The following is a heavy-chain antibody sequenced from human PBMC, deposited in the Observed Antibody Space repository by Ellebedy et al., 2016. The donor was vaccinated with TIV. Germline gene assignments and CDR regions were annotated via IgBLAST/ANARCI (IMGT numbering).Heavy chain of an antibody. V-gene: IGHV4-30-4*01. CDR3: ARMLRGARRFDP. CDR2: IYHSGTT. J-gene: IGHJ5*02. CDR1: GGSISGGIDY. D-gene: IGHD3-10*01. Sequence: SETLSLXXTVSGGSISGGIDYWSWVRQAPGKGLEWIGNIYHSGTTFYNASLKSRVTISVDPSKDQFFLNLISVTAADTAVYYCARMLRGARRFDPWGQGILVTVFS.